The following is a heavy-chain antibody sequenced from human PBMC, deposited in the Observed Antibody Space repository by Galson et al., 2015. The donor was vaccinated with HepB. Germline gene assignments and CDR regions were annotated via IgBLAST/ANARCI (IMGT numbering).Heavy chain of an antibody. CDR3: ARGGGCYDHYGY. J-gene: IGHJ4*02. V-gene: IGHV5-10-1*01. Sequence: QSGAEVKKPGESLRISCKGSGYSFTSYWISWVRQMPGKGLEWMGRIDPSDSYTNYSPSFQGHVTISADKSISTAYLQWSSLKNSHTAMYYFARGGGCYDHYGYWCQGTLGTVS. D-gene: IGHD1-26*01. CDR1: GYSFTSYW. CDR2: IDPSDSYT.